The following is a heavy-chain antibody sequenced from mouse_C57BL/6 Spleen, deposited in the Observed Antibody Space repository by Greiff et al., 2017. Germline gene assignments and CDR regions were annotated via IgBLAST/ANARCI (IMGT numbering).Heavy chain of an antibody. CDR2: ILPGSGST. CDR3: ARQAFDAGFAY. D-gene: IGHD6-1*01. Sequence: QVQLQQSGAELMKPGASVKLSCKATGYTFPGYWIEWVKQRPGHGLEWIGEILPGSGSTNYNEKFKGKATFTSDTSSNTAYMQLRSLTTEDSAIYYCARQAFDAGFAYWGQGTLVTVSA. CDR1: GYTFPGYW. J-gene: IGHJ3*01. V-gene: IGHV1-9*01.